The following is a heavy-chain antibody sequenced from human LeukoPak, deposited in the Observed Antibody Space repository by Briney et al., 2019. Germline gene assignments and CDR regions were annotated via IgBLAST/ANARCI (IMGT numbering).Heavy chain of an antibody. CDR2: IYYSGST. J-gene: IGHJ4*02. D-gene: IGHD1-14*01. V-gene: IGHV4-59*08. CDR1: GGSISSYY. CDR3: ASSEPAGPSYFDY. Sequence: SETLSLTCTVSGGSISSYYWSWIRQPPGKGLEWIGYIYYSGSTNYNPSLKSRVTISVDTSKNQFSLKLSSVTAADTAVYYCASSEPAGPSYFDYWGQGTLVTVSS.